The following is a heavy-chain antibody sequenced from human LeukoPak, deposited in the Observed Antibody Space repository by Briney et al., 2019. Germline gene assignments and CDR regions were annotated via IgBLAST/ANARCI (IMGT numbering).Heavy chain of an antibody. CDR3: ARRHNGDYENPWDY. Sequence: GASLKISCEGSGYRFTNNWIGWVRQMPGKGLEWMGIIFPRDSETRYSPSFQGQVTISADKSINTAYLEWSSLKASDTAMYYCARRHNGDYENPWDYWGQGTLVTVSS. CDR1: GYRFTNNW. D-gene: IGHD4-17*01. J-gene: IGHJ4*02. V-gene: IGHV5-51*01. CDR2: IFPRDSET.